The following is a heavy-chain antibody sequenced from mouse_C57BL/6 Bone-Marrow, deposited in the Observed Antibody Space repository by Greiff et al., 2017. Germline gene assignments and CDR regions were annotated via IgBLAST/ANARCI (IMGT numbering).Heavy chain of an antibody. J-gene: IGHJ2*01. Sequence: QVQLQQSGAELARPGASVKMSCKASGYTFTSYTMHWVKQRPGQGLEWIGYINPSSGYTKYNPKFKDKATLTADTSSSTAYLPLSSLPSEDSAVEYSARPFSYGGYYFDYWGQGTTRTVSS. CDR2: INPSSGYT. V-gene: IGHV1-4*01. CDR1: GYTFTSYT. D-gene: IGHD1-1*02. CDR3: ARPFSYGGYYFDY.